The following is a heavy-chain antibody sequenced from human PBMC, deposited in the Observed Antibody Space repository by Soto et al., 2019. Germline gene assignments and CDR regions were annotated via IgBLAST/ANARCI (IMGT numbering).Heavy chain of an antibody. CDR3: AHRGGATVGLYYFDY. CDR1: GFSLGTTGVG. J-gene: IGHJ4*02. Sequence: SCPTLVNPTQTLTLTCTFSGFSLGTTGVGVSWIRQPPGKALEWLALIYWHDDKRYSPSLKSRLTITKDTSKNQVVLTMTNMDPVDTATYYCAHRGGATVGLYYFDYWGQGALVTVYS. V-gene: IGHV2-5*01. D-gene: IGHD3-16*01. CDR2: IYWHDDK.